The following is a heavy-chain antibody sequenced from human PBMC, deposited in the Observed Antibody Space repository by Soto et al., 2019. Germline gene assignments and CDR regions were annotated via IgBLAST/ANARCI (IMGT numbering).Heavy chain of an antibody. Sequence: QVQLVQSGAEVKKPGSTVKVSCKASGGTFSSYAISWVRQAPGQGLEWMGGIIPIFGTANYAQKFQGRVTITADESTSTAYMELSSLRSEDTAVYYCARDGPSIAAAGTLWFDPWGQGTLVTVSS. J-gene: IGHJ5*02. CDR1: GGTFSSYA. CDR2: IIPIFGTA. CDR3: ARDGPSIAAAGTLWFDP. V-gene: IGHV1-69*12. D-gene: IGHD6-13*01.